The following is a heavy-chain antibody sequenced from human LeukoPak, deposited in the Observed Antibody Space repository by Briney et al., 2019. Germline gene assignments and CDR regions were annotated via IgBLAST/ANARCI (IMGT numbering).Heavy chain of an antibody. CDR2: IIPILGIA. Sequence: SVKVSCKASGGTFSSYAISWVRQAPGQGLEWMGRIIPILGIANYAQKFQGRVTITADKSTSTAYMELSSLRPEDTAVYYCARIPYGYCSGGSCYLLDYWGQGTLVTVSS. V-gene: IGHV1-69*04. CDR1: GGTFSSYA. CDR3: ARIPYGYCSGGSCYLLDY. D-gene: IGHD2-15*01. J-gene: IGHJ4*02.